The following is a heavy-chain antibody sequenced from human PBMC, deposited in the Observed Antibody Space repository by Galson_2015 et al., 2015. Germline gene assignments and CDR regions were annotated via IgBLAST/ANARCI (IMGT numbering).Heavy chain of an antibody. V-gene: IGHV1-18*04. CDR2: ISGYNGNT. D-gene: IGHD3-22*01. CDR1: GYTFTSYG. J-gene: IGHJ4*02. Sequence: QSGAGVKKPGASVKVSCKASGYTFTSYGISWVRQAPGQGLEWMGWISGYNGNTNYAQNLQGRVTMTTDTSTYTAYMELRSLRSDDTAMYYCARVIRVIPYHFDYWGQGTLVTVSS. CDR3: ARVIRVIPYHFDY.